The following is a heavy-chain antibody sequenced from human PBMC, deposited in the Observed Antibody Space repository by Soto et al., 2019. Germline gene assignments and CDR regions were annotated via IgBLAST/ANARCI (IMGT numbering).Heavy chain of an antibody. CDR1: GFTFSGYW. Sequence: EVQLVESGGGLVQPGGSLRLSCADSGFTFSGYWMHWVRQAPGKGLEWVSRINPGGTTTTYAGSVKGRFTISRDNAKNTVYLQMNSLRAEDTAVYYCARVALGSYDWFDPWGQGTLVTVSS. J-gene: IGHJ5*02. D-gene: IGHD3-16*01. CDR3: ARVALGSYDWFDP. CDR2: INPGGTTT. V-gene: IGHV3-74*03.